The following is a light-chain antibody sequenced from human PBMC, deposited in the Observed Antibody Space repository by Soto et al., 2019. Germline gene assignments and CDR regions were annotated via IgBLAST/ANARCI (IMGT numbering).Light chain of an antibody. Sequence: EIVLTQSPGTLSLSPGERATLSCRASQSVSSSYLAWYQQKPGQAPRLLIYGSSSRATGIPDRFSGSGSGTDFTLTISRLEPEDFDVYYFHQYGSSPGFTFGPGTKVDIK. CDR1: QSVSSSY. J-gene: IGKJ3*01. V-gene: IGKV3-20*01. CDR3: HQYGSSPGFT. CDR2: GSS.